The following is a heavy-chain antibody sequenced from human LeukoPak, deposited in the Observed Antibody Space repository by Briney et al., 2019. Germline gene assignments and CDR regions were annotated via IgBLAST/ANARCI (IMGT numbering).Heavy chain of an antibody. CDR3: ASIDSSSHKNVSPDY. CDR1: GASFSGYY. CDR2: INHSGST. D-gene: IGHD6-13*01. J-gene: IGHJ4*02. V-gene: IGHV4-34*10. Sequence: PSGTLSLTCAVYGASFSGYYWRWIRQPPGKGLEWIGEINHSGSTNYNPSLKSRLTMSVDTSKNQFSLKLSSVTAADTAVYYCASIDSSSHKNVSPDYWGQGTLVTVSS.